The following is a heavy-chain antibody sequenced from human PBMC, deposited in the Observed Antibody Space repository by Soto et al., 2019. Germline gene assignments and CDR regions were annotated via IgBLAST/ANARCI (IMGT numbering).Heavy chain of an antibody. J-gene: IGHJ4*02. D-gene: IGHD5-12*01. CDR2: INHSGST. Sequence: SETLSLTCAVYGGSFSGYYWSWIRQPPGKGLEWIGGINHSGSTNYNPSLKSRVTISVDTSKNQFSLKLSSVTAADTAVYYCARDGRIGYNLTYYFDYWGQGTLVTVSS. V-gene: IGHV4-34*01. CDR1: GGSFSGYY. CDR3: ARDGRIGYNLTYYFDY.